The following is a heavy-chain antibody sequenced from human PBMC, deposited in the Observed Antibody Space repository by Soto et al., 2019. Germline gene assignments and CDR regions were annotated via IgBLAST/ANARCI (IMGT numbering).Heavy chain of an antibody. CDR3: ARGLAAAGLFGFGP. J-gene: IGHJ5*02. V-gene: IGHV4-31*03. CDR1: GGSISSDGSY. D-gene: IGHD6-13*01. CDR2: LFYSGST. Sequence: PSETPSLTCTVSGGSISSDGSYWSWIRQHPGKGLEWIGCLFYSGSTYYNPSLKSRVTISVDTSKNQFSLKLSSVTAADTAVYYCARGLAAAGLFGFGPWGQGTLVTVS.